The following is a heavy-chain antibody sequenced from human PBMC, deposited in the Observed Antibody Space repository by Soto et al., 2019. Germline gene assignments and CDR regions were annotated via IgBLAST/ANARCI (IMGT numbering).Heavy chain of an antibody. CDR1: GGSISSYY. CDR2: IYYSGST. J-gene: IGHJ4*02. CDR3: ARARSLKDYDVDY. Sequence: QVQLQDSGPGLVKPSETLSLTCTVSGGSISSYYWSWIRQPPGKGLEWIGYIYYSGSTNYNPSLKSRVTVSVDTSKNQFSLKLSSVTAADTAVYYCARARSLKDYDVDYWCQGTLVTVSS. V-gene: IGHV4-59*01. D-gene: IGHD4-17*01.